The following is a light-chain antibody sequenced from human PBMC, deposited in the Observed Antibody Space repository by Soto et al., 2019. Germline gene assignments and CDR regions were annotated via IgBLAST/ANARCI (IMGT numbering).Light chain of an antibody. CDR3: QSYDSSLSGSEV. Sequence: QSLLAQPASVSWAPGQRVTISGTGSSSNIGAGYDVHWYQQLPGTAPKRLIYGNSNRPSGVPDRFSGSKSGTSASLAITGLQAEDEADYYCQSYDSSLSGSEVFGTGTKVTVL. V-gene: IGLV1-40*01. CDR2: GNS. CDR1: SSNIGAGYD. J-gene: IGLJ1*01.